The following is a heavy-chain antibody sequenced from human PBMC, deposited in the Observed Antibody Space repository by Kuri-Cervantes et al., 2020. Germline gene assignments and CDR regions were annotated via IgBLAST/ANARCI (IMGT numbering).Heavy chain of an antibody. D-gene: IGHD6-6*01. CDR1: GGSFSGYY. V-gene: IGHV4-34*01. J-gene: IGHJ4*02. CDR3: ARFIAGRSFDY. Sequence: ETLSLTCAVYGGSFSGYYWSWIRQPPGKGLEWIGEINHSGSTNYNPSLKSRVTISVDTSKNQFSLRLNSVTAADTAVYYCARFIAGRSFDYWGQGTLVTVSS. CDR2: INHSGST.